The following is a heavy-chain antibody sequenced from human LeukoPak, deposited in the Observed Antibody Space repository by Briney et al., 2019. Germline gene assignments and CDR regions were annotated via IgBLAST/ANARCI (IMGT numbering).Heavy chain of an antibody. Sequence: ASVKVSCKASGYTFTSYDINWVRQATGQGLEWMGWMNPNSGNTGYARKFQGRVTMTRNTSISTAYMELSSLRSEDTAVYYCARVLVVPAAHYGMDVWGQGTTVTVSS. CDR2: MNPNSGNT. CDR1: GYTFTSYD. J-gene: IGHJ6*02. CDR3: ARVLVVPAAHYGMDV. D-gene: IGHD2-2*01. V-gene: IGHV1-8*01.